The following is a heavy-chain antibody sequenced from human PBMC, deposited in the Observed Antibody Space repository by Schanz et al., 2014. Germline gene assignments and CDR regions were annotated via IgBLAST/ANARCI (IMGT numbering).Heavy chain of an antibody. V-gene: IGHV3-33*01. CDR3: ARDFDDRRGYGSGYCLGDCMDV. D-gene: IGHD3-10*01. Sequence: QAQLMESGGGVVQPGTSLILSCSVSGFSLNTYGIHWFRQPAGKGLEWVAVIWNNGVTKYYVDSVRGRFTISRDRFQNTLYLRMSSLRAEDTAVYYCARDFDDRRGYGSGYCLGDCMDVWGQGTTVTVSS. J-gene: IGHJ6*02. CDR1: GFSLNTYG. CDR2: IWNNGVTK.